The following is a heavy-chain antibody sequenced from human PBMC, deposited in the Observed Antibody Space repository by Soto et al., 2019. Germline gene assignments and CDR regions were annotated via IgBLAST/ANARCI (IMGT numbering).Heavy chain of an antibody. CDR3: AKSQEIGTHFFDS. D-gene: IGHD6-13*01. V-gene: IGHV3-13*01. CDR2: IGTAGDT. J-gene: IGHJ4*02. CDR1: GFTFSVFD. Sequence: GGSLRLSCEASGFTFSVFDMHWVRQPTGKGLEWVSSIGTAGDTYYAVSVKGRFTISGDNAKNSLSLQMNSLRAGDMAVYFCAKSQEIGTHFFDSWGQGTQVTVSS.